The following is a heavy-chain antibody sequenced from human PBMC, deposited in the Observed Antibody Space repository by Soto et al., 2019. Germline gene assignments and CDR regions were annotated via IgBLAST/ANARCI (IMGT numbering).Heavy chain of an antibody. CDR2: ISGSGGST. Sequence: EVQLLESGGGLVQPGGSLRLSCAASGFTFSSYAMTWVRQAPGKGLEWVSGISGSGGSTYYADSVKGRFTISRDNSQNTLYLQMNSLRGEDTAVDYCAKDPSDTFVGYYFEHWGQGTLVTVCS. V-gene: IGHV3-23*01. J-gene: IGHJ4*02. CDR1: GFTFSSYA. D-gene: IGHD5-18*01. CDR3: AKDPSDTFVGYYFEH.